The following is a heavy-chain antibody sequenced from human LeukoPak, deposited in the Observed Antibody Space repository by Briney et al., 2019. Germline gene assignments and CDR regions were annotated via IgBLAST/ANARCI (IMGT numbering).Heavy chain of an antibody. CDR3: ARDQLVGATPGPDY. V-gene: IGHV1-69*13. J-gene: IGHJ4*02. Sequence: ASVKVSCKASGGTFSSYAISWVRQAPGQGLEWMGGIVPIFGTANYAQKFQGRVTITADESTSTAYMELISLRSEDTAVYYCARDQLVGATPGPDYWGQGTLVTVSS. CDR1: GGTFSSYA. CDR2: IVPIFGTA. D-gene: IGHD1-26*01.